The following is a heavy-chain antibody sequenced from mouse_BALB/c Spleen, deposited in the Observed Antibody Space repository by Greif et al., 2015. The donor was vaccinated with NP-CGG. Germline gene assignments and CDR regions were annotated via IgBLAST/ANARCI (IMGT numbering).Heavy chain of an antibody. CDR1: GFSFTSYG. CDR3: ARGGGTWYFDV. D-gene: IGHD4-1*01. Sequence: VMLVESGPGLVAPSQSLSITCTVSGFSFTSYGVHWVRQPPGKGLEWLGVIWAGGSTNYNSALMSRLSISKDNSKSQVFLKMNSLQTDDTAMYYCARGGGTWYFDVWGAGTTVTVSS. V-gene: IGHV2-9*02. CDR2: IWAGGST. J-gene: IGHJ1*01.